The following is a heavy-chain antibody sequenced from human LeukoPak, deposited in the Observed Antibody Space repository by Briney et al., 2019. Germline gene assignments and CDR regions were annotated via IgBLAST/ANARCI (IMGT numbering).Heavy chain of an antibody. D-gene: IGHD2-21*01. Sequence: SQTLSLTCTVSIGSISSGDYYWSWIRQPPGKGLAWIGYIYYSGSTYYNPSLKSRITISVDTSKNQFSLNLRSVTAADTAVYYCARVGKYCGGDCYSVKYWGQGTLVTVSS. V-gene: IGHV4-30-4*08. CDR3: ARVGKYCGGDCYSVKY. CDR2: IYYSGST. CDR1: IGSISSGDYY. J-gene: IGHJ4*02.